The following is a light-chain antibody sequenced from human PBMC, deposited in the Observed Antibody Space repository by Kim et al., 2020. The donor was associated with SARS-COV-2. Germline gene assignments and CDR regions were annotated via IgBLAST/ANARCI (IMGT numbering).Light chain of an antibody. CDR3: QAWDSSTLYV. Sequence: SYELTQPPSVSVSPGQTASITCSGDKLGDKYACWYQQKPDQSPVLVIYQDSKRPSGIPELFSGSNSGNTATLTISGTQAMDEADYYCQAWDSSTLYVFGTGP. CDR2: QDS. J-gene: IGLJ1*01. V-gene: IGLV3-1*01. CDR1: KLGDKY.